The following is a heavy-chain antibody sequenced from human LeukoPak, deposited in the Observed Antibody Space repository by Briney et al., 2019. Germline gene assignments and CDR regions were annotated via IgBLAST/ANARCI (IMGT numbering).Heavy chain of an antibody. J-gene: IGHJ6*03. CDR1: GGSFSGYY. Sequence: SETLSLTCAVYGGSFSGYYWSWIRQPPGKGLEWIGEINHSGSTNYNPSLKSRVTISVGTSKNQFSLKLSSVTAADTAVYYCAREADTAMVTYYYYYMDVWGKGTTVTISS. CDR3: AREADTAMVTYYYYYMDV. D-gene: IGHD5-18*01. CDR2: INHSGST. V-gene: IGHV4-34*01.